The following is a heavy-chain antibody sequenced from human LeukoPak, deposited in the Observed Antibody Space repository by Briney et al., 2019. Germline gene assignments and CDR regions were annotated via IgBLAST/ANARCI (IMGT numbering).Heavy chain of an antibody. J-gene: IGHJ4*02. CDR3: ARAQHEKDCSGGSCYPLDY. Sequence: SETLSLTCAVYGGSFSGYYWSWIRQPPGKGLEWIGEINHSGSTNYNPSLKSRVTISVDTSKNQFSLKLSSVTAADTAVYYCARAQHEKDCSGGSCYPLDYWGQGTLVTVSS. D-gene: IGHD2-15*01. CDR2: INHSGST. V-gene: IGHV4-34*01. CDR1: GGSFSGYY.